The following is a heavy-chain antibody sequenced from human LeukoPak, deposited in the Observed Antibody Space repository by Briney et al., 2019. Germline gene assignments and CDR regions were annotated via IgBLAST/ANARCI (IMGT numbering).Heavy chain of an antibody. CDR2: IYNSGSP. CDR3: AXXGXXXXGWYGEDYYYYYMDV. CDR1: GGSISSSY. D-gene: IGHD6-19*01. Sequence: KASETLSLTCTVSGGSISSSYWSWIRQSPGKGLEWIGSIYNSGSPKHNPSLKSRVIISSDRSKNQISLKVSSVTAADKALYYCAXXGXXXXGWYGEDYYYYYMDVWGKGTTVTVSS. V-gene: IGHV4-59*08. J-gene: IGHJ6*03.